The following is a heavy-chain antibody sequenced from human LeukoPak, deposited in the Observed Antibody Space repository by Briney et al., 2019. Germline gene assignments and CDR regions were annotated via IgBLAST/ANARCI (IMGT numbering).Heavy chain of an antibody. D-gene: IGHD3-22*01. CDR3: ARDFKSPSAVVITTLYYYYYMDV. J-gene: IGHJ6*03. CDR2: IKQDGSEK. CDR1: GFTFSSYW. Sequence: GGSLRLSCAASGFTFSSYWMSWVRQAPGKGLEWVANIKQDGSEKYYVDSVKGRFTISRDNAKNSLYLQMNSLRAEDTAVYYCARDFKSPSAVVITTLYYYYYMDVWGKGTTVTVSS. V-gene: IGHV3-7*01.